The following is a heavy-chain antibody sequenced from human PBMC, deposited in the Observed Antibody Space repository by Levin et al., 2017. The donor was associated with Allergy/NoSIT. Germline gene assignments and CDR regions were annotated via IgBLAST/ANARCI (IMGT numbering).Heavy chain of an antibody. CDR1: GFTVSSNY. Sequence: GGSLRLSCAASGFTVSSNYMSWVRQAPGKGLEWVSVIYSGGRRHYADSVKGRFTISRDNSKNTLYLQMNSLRAEDTAVYYCAREGEYYYGSGSYYPSHFDYWGQGTLVTVSS. D-gene: IGHD3-10*01. CDR2: IYSGGRR. V-gene: IGHV3-66*01. CDR3: AREGEYYYGSGSYYPSHFDY. J-gene: IGHJ4*02.